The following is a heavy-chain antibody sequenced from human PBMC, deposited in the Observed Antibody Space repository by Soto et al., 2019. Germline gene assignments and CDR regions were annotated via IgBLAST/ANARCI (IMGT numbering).Heavy chain of an antibody. CDR3: ARGVATTPDY. D-gene: IGHD5-12*01. CDR2: IYYSGST. V-gene: IGHV4-59*08. CDR1: GGSISSYY. J-gene: IGHJ4*02. Sequence: PSETLSLTCTVSGGSISSYYWSWIRQPPGKGLEWIGYIYYSGSTNYNPSLKSRVTISVDTSKNQFSLKLSPVTAADTAVYYCARGVATTPDYWGQGTLVTVS.